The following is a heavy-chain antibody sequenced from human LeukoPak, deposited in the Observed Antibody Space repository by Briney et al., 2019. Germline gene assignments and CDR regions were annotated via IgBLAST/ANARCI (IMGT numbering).Heavy chain of an antibody. J-gene: IGHJ4*02. Sequence: GGSLRLSCAASGFTFSSYAMSWVRQAPGKGLEWVSAISGSGGSTYYADSVKGRFTISRHNSKNTLYLQMNSLRAEDTAVYYCARGVSPWHYFDYWGQGTLVTVSS. V-gene: IGHV3-23*01. CDR1: GFTFSSYA. D-gene: IGHD5/OR15-5a*01. CDR2: ISGSGGST. CDR3: ARGVSPWHYFDY.